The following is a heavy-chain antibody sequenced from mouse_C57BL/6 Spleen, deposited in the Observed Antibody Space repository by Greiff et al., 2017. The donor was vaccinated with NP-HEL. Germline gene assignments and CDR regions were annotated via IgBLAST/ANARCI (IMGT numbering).Heavy chain of an antibody. CDR1: GYTFTSYW. CDR3: ARDVDGAMDY. CDR2: IDPSDSST. V-gene: IGHV1-59*01. D-gene: IGHD2-3*01. Sequence: QVQLLQPGAELVRPGTSVKLSCKASGYTFTSYWMHWVQQRPGQGLEWIGVIDPSDSSTNYNQKFKGKATLTVDTSSSTAYMQLSSLTSEDSAVYYCARDVDGAMDYWGQGTSVTVSS. J-gene: IGHJ4*01.